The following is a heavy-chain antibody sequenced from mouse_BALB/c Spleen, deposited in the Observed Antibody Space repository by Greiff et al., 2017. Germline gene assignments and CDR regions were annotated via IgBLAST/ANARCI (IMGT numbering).Heavy chain of an antibody. CDR1: GFSLTSYG. Sequence: VQLQQSGPGLVQPSQSRSITCTVSGFSLTSYGVHWVRQSPGKGLEWLGGIWSGGSTDYNAAFISSLSISKDNTKSQVFFKMISLQADDTAIDYCARNGSATGGMDYWGQGTPVTVSA. V-gene: IGHV2-4-1*01. CDR3: ARNGSATGGMDY. J-gene: IGHJ4*01. CDR2: IWSGGST. D-gene: IGHD1-1*01.